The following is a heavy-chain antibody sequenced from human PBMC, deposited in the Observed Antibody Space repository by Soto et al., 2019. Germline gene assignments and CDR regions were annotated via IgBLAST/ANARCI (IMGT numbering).Heavy chain of an antibody. V-gene: IGHV1-46*01. D-gene: IGHD2-21*02. CDR3: ARGGHVVVVTAALDY. Sequence: QVQLVQSGAEVKKPGASVKVSCKASGDTFTDYYIHWVRQAPGQGLEWMGTVTPSGGHTTYAQHFLGRMTLTRDTYTCTLYMELTSLTSEDTAVYYCARGGHVVVVTAALDYWGQGTLVTVSS. J-gene: IGHJ4*02. CDR1: GDTFTDYY. CDR2: VTPSGGHT.